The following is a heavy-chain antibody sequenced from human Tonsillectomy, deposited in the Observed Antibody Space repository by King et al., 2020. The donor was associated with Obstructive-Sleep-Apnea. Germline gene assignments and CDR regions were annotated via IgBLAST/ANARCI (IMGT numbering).Heavy chain of an antibody. CDR3: ARGEGWFDP. J-gene: IGHJ5*02. Sequence: VQLVESGGALVQPGGALRLSCAASGFTFSSYWMSWVRPAPGMGLEGVSNIKKDGKEKYCVDSVKGRLTISRDNAKNSLCLQMNSLRAEDTAVYYCARGEGWFDPWGQGTLVTVSS. CDR2: IKKDGKEK. CDR1: GFTFSSYW. V-gene: IGHV3-7*01.